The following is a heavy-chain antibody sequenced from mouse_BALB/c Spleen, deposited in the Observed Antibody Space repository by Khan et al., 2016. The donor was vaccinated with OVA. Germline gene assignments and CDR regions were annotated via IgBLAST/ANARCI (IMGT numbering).Heavy chain of an antibody. CDR1: GYSITSDYA. D-gene: IGHD2-4*01. J-gene: IGHJ4*01. CDR3: ARDDSRYNYAMDY. CDR2: INYSGST. Sequence: VQLKQSGPGLVKPSQSLSLTCTVTGYSITSDYAWNWIRQFPGNKLEWMGSINYSGSTNYNPSLKSRISITRDTSKNQFFLQLNSVTTEDTATYYCARDDSRYNYAMDYWGQGTAVTVSS. V-gene: IGHV3-2*02.